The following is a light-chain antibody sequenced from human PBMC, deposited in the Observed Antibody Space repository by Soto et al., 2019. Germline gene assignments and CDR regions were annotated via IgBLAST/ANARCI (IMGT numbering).Light chain of an antibody. V-gene: IGLV7-46*01. CDR3: LLSDGPPWV. CDR2: DTS. Sequence: QAVVTQEPSLTVSPGGTVTLTCGSDTGAVTGTHWPYWVQQRPGQAPRTLIYDTSTKPSWTPARFSGSLLGGKAALTLSGAQPEDEADYYCLLSDGPPWVFGGGTKVTVL. J-gene: IGLJ3*02. CDR1: TGAVTGTHW.